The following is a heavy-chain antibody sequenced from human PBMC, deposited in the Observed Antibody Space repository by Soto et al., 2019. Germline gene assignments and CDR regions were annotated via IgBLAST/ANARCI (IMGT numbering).Heavy chain of an antibody. CDR3: ASFVVAAAAGVYYGMDV. CDR1: GGSISSSSYY. Sequence: NPSETLSLTCTVSGGSISSSSYYWGWIRQPPGKGLEWIGSIYYSGSTYYNPSLKSRVTISVDTSKNQFSLKLSSVTAADTAVYYCASFVVAAAAGVYYGMDVWGQGTTVTV. D-gene: IGHD6-13*01. V-gene: IGHV4-39*01. CDR2: IYYSGST. J-gene: IGHJ6*02.